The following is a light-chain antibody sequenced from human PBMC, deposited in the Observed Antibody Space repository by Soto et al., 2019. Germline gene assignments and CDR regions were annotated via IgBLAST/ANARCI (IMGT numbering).Light chain of an antibody. J-gene: IGLJ3*02. CDR3: QSYDNSLSAWV. V-gene: IGLV1-40*01. CDR1: SSNIGARYD. CDR2: GDS. Sequence: QSVLTQPPSVSGAPGQRVTISCTGSSSNIGARYDVHWYQQRPGTAPKLLIYGDSNRPSGVPDRFSGSKSGTSASLAITGLQAEDEADYYCQSYDNSLSAWVFGGGTKVTVL.